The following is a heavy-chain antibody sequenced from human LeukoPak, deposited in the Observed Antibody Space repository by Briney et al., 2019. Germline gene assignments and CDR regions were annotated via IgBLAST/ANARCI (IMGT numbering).Heavy chain of an antibody. CDR2: IGIDSGST. V-gene: IGHV3-48*04. J-gene: IGHJ4*02. Sequence: PGGSLRLSCAASGFTFSDYSMNWVRQAPGKGLEWISYIGIDSGSTNYADSVEGRFTISGDNAQDSLYLQMNSLRAEDTAVYYCARDRGYSNFDYWGQGTLLTVSS. CDR3: ARDRGYSNFDY. D-gene: IGHD4-11*01. CDR1: GFTFSDYS.